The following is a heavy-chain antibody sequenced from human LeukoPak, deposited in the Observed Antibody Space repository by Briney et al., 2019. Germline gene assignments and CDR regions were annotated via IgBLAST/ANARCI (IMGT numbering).Heavy chain of an antibody. CDR1: GFTFSDYA. CDR3: AREEIPVLLWFGRTDAFDI. D-gene: IGHD3-10*01. CDR2: ISYDGRQK. V-gene: IGHV3-30-3*01. Sequence: PGRSLRLSCAASGFTFSDYAMHWVRQGPGKGLEWVAVISYDGRQKYYGDSVKGRFTISRDNSKNTLYLQMNSLRAEDTAVYYCAREEIPVLLWFGRTDAFDIWGQGTMVTVSS. J-gene: IGHJ3*02.